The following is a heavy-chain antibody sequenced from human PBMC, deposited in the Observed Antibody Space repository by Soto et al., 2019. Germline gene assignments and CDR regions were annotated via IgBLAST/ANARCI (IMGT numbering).Heavy chain of an antibody. CDR2: TYSGGTT. Sequence: EVQLVESGGGLVQPGGSLRLSCAGSGFIVSSNYMSWVRQAPGKGLEWVSVTYSGGTTYYADSVKGRFTISRDNSKNTLYLQMNSLRADDTAVFYCATGGGSDAFDIWGQGTMLTVSS. CDR3: ATGGGSDAFDI. D-gene: IGHD2-15*01. J-gene: IGHJ3*02. V-gene: IGHV3-66*01. CDR1: GFIVSSNY.